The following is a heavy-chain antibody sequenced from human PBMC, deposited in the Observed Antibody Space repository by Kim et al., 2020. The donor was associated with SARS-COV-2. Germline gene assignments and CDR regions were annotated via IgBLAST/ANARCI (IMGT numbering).Heavy chain of an antibody. Sequence: GGSLRLSCAASGFTFSSYAMSWVRQAPGKGLEWVSAISGSGGSTYYADSVKGRFTISRDNSKNTLYLQMNSLRAEDTAVYYCAKGLWELRTSDYFDYWGQGTLVTVSS. D-gene: IGHD1-26*01. V-gene: IGHV3-23*01. CDR2: ISGSGGST. CDR3: AKGLWELRTSDYFDY. J-gene: IGHJ4*02. CDR1: GFTFSSYA.